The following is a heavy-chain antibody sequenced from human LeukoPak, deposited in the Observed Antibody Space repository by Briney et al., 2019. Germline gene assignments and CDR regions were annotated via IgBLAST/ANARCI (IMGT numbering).Heavy chain of an antibody. CDR2: IYYSGST. D-gene: IGHD2-15*01. Sequence: PSETLSLTCAVSGGSISSGDYYWSWIRQPPGKGLEWIGYIYYSGSTYYNPSLKSRVTISVDTSKNQFSLKLSSVTAADTAVYYCAREGDCRGGSCYSEHWFDPWGQGTLVTVSS. CDR3: AREGDCRGGSCYSEHWFDP. V-gene: IGHV4-30-4*01. CDR1: GGSISSGDYY. J-gene: IGHJ5*02.